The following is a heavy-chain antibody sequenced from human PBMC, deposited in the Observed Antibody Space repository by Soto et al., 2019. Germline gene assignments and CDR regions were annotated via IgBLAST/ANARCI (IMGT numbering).Heavy chain of an antibody. CDR1: GFSLSTSGVG. D-gene: IGHD6-13*01. J-gene: IGHJ4*02. V-gene: IGHV2-5*02. Sequence: QITLKESGPTLVKPTQTLTLTCTFSGFSLSTSGVGVGWIRQPPGKALEWVALIYWDDDKRYSPSLKSRLTIPNATSKNHVVLTMTNMDPVDTATYYCAHSRSSSSTYYFDYWGQGTLVTVSS. CDR2: IYWDDDK. CDR3: AHSRSSSSTYYFDY.